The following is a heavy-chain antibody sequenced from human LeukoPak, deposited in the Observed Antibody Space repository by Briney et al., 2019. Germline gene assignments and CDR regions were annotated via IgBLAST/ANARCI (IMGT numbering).Heavy chain of an antibody. CDR2: TYYRSQLYH. CDR1: GDSVSSTNVG. Sequence: SQTLSLTCAISGDSVSSTNVGWNWIRQSPSSGLECLGRTYYRSQLYHDYGAFMQGRITITPDTYKNQYTLQSSSLTTDDTAVYYCARGTAFDTWGQGTLVTVSS. J-gene: IGHJ3*02. CDR3: ARGTAFDT. V-gene: IGHV6-1*01. D-gene: IGHD1-14*01.